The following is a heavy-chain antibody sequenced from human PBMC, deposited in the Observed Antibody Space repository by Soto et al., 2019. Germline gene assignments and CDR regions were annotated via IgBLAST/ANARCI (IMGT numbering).Heavy chain of an antibody. CDR2: ISSSSSTI. CDR3: ARDGDLQSGAFDI. J-gene: IGHJ3*02. D-gene: IGHD4-17*01. CDR1: GFTFSSYS. V-gene: IGHV3-48*01. Sequence: EVQLVESGGGLVQPGGSLRLSCAASGFTFSSYSMNWVRQAPGKGLEWVSYISSSSSTIYYADSVKGRFTISRDNAKNSLYLQMNSLRAEDTAVYYCARDGDLQSGAFDIWGQGTMVTVSS.